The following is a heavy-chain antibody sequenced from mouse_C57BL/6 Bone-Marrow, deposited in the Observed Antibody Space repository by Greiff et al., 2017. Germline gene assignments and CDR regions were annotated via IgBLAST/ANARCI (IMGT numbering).Heavy chain of an antibody. CDR3: AREYYGSSYPYYAMDY. J-gene: IGHJ4*01. D-gene: IGHD1-1*01. Sequence: QVQLQQPGAELVMPGASVKLSCKASGYTFTSYWMHWVKQRPGQGLEWIGEIDPSDSYTNYNQKFKGKSTLTVDKSSSTAYMQLSSLTSEDSAVXYGAREYYGSSYPYYAMDYWGQGTSVTVSS. CDR2: IDPSDSYT. CDR1: GYTFTSYW. V-gene: IGHV1-69*01.